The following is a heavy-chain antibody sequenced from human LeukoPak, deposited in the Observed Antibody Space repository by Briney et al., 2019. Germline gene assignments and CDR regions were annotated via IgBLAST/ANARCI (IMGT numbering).Heavy chain of an antibody. V-gene: IGHV3-30-3*01. J-gene: IGHJ4*02. CDR1: GFTFSSYA. CDR2: ISYDGSNK. CDR3: ASGLWFGELLKDDY. Sequence: QSGGSLRLSCAASGFTFSSYAMHWVRQAPGKGLEWVAVISYDGSNKYYADSVKGRFTISRDNSKNTLYLQMNSLRAEDTAVYYCASGLWFGELLKDDYWGQGTLVTVSS. D-gene: IGHD3-10*01.